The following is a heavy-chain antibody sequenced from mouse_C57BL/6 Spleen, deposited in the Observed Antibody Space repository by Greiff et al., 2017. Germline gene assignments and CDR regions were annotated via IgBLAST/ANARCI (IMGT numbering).Heavy chain of an antibody. J-gene: IGHJ2*01. V-gene: IGHV1-82*01. CDR2: IYPGDGDT. Sequence: QVQLKQSGPELVKPGVSVKISCKASGYAFSRSWMNWVKQRPGKGLEWIGRIYPGDGDTNYSGKFEGKATLTADKSSSTAYMRLISLTSEDSAVYFCAVYGNYDFDYWGQGTTLTVSS. D-gene: IGHD2-1*01. CDR1: GYAFSRSW. CDR3: AVYGNYDFDY.